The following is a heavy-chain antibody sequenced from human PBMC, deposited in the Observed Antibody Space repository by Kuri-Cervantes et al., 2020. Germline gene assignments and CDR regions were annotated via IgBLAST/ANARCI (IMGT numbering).Heavy chain of an antibody. CDR2: ISWNSGII. J-gene: IGHJ3*02. Sequence: SLKISCAASGFTFDDYAMHWVRQAPGKGLEWVSGISWNSGIIGYADSVKGRFTISRDNAKNSLYLQMNSLRAEDTALYYCAKVCPADAFDIWGQGTMVTVSS. CDR1: GFTFDDYA. V-gene: IGHV3-9*01. CDR3: AKVCPADAFDI.